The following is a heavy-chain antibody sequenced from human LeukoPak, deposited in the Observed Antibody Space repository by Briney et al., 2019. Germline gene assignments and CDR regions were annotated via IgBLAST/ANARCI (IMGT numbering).Heavy chain of an antibody. CDR1: GFTLSAYW. J-gene: IGHJ4*02. CDR2: ISPDGRNI. V-gene: IGHV3-74*01. Sequence: PGPSLRLSCAASGFTLSAYWMNWVRHVPGKGPVWVSHISPDGRNIAYADSVKGRFTISRPSAKNTLYLQMNSRRVGDTAVYYCVRDGGGTTPYDCWGQGTLVTVSS. D-gene: IGHD1-7*01. CDR3: VRDGGGTTPYDC.